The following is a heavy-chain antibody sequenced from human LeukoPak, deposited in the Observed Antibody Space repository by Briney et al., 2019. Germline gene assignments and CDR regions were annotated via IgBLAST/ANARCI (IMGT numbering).Heavy chain of an antibody. Sequence: PGGSLRLSCAASGFTFSAYATTWVRQAPGKGLEWVSGISGSGGSTYHADSVMGRLTISRDNSKNTLYLQMDSLRAEDTAVYYCARRSSHDFDYWGQGTLVSVSS. D-gene: IGHD3-10*01. CDR1: GFTFSAYA. J-gene: IGHJ4*02. V-gene: IGHV3-23*01. CDR3: ARRSSHDFDY. CDR2: ISGSGGST.